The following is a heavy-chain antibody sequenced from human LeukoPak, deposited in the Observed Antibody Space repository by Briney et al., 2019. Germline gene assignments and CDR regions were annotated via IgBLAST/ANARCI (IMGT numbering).Heavy chain of an antibody. Sequence: GESLKISCKGSGYSFTSYWIGWVRQMPGKGLEWMGIIYPGDSDTRYSPSFQGQVTISADKSISTAYLQWSSLKASDTAMYYCAIRHYDFWSGYYSARFDYWGQGPLVTVSS. V-gene: IGHV5-51*01. CDR1: GYSFTSYW. CDR3: AIRHYDFWSGYYSARFDY. D-gene: IGHD3-3*01. J-gene: IGHJ4*02. CDR2: IYPGDSDT.